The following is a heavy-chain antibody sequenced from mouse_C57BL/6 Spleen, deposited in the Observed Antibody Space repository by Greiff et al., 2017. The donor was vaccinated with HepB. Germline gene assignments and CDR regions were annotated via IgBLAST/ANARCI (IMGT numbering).Heavy chain of an antibody. CDR3: ARGLPTTRYYFDY. CDR2: IYPGDGDT. J-gene: IGHJ2*01. CDR1: GYAFSSSW. Sequence: QVQLQQSGPELVKPGASVKISCKASGYAFSSSWMNWVKQRPGKGLEWIGRIYPGDGDTNYNGKFKGKATLTADKSSSTAYMQLSSLTSEDSAVYFCARGLPTTRYYFDYWGQGTTLTVSS. V-gene: IGHV1-82*01. D-gene: IGHD3-1*01.